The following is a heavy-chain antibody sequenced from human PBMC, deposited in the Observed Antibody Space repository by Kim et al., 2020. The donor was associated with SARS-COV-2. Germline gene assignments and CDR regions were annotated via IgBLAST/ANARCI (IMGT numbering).Heavy chain of an antibody. D-gene: IGHD5-18*01. Sequence: THHDPSLRSRVAISVDTSKNQFSLKLSSVTTADTAVYYCARGQDTAKTGYWGQGTLVTVSS. CDR3: ARGQDTAKTGY. J-gene: IGHJ4*02. CDR2: T. V-gene: IGHV4-34*01.